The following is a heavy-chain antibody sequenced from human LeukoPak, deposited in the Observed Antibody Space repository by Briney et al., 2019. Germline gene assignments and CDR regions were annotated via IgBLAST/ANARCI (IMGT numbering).Heavy chain of an antibody. V-gene: IGHV4-59*01. CDR3: ARDKAHSYGRYFDP. D-gene: IGHD5-18*01. Sequence: SETLSLTCSVSGGSISTYYWNWIRQTPGKGLEWIGHISYGNTDYNPSLKSRVTISVDTSKNQFSLKLTSVTAADTAVYYCARDKAHSYGRYFDPWGQGALITVSS. CDR2: ISYGNT. J-gene: IGHJ5*02. CDR1: GGSISTYY.